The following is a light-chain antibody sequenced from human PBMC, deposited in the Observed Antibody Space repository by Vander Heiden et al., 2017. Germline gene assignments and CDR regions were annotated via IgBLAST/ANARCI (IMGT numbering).Light chain of an antibody. CDR3: QQHDNTPPHT. CDR1: QSVLYSSNNKNY. Sequence: DIVMTQSPDSLAVSLGERATINCKSSQSVLYSSNNKNYLAWYQQKPGQPPKLLIYWASTREPGVPDRFSGSGSGTDFTLTISSRQAEDVAVYYCQQHDNTPPHTFGHGTKVDIK. J-gene: IGKJ3*01. CDR2: WAS. V-gene: IGKV4-1*01.